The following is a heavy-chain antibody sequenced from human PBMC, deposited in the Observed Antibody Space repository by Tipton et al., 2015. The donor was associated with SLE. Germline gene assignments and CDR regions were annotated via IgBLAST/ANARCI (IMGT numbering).Heavy chain of an antibody. CDR2: ISYSGST. J-gene: IGHJ1*01. Sequence: TLSLTCTVSGGSISRYYWGWIRQPPGKGLEWIGYISYSGSTNYNPSLKSRVTISEDTSKTQFSLKLSSVSAADTAVYYCARLCCIGAAGTGHFQLWGQGTLVTVSS. CDR3: ARLCCIGAAGTGHFQL. V-gene: IGHV4-59*01. CDR1: GGSISRYY. D-gene: IGHD6-13*01.